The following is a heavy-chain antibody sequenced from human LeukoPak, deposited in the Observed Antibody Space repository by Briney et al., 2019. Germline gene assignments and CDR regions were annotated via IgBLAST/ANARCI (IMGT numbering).Heavy chain of an antibody. V-gene: IGHV3-30*02. Sequence: GGSLRLSCAASGFTFSSYGMHWVRQAPGKGLEWVAFIRYDGSNKYYADSVKGRFTISRDNSKNTLYLQMNSLRAEDTAVYYCAKDAQDTPSDYDFWSGYYNWFDPWGQGTLVTVSS. CDR2: IRYDGSNK. J-gene: IGHJ5*02. CDR1: GFTFSSYG. D-gene: IGHD3-3*01. CDR3: AKDAQDTPSDYDFWSGYYNWFDP.